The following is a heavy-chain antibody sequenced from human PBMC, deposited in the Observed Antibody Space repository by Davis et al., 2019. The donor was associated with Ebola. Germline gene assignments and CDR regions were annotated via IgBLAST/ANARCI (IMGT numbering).Heavy chain of an antibody. CDR1: GGTFSSYA. J-gene: IGHJ4*02. D-gene: IGHD5-24*01. CDR2: IIPILGIA. Sequence: AASVKVSCKASGGTFSSYAISWVRQAPAQGLEWMGRIIPILGIANYAQKFQGRVTITADKATSTAYMELSSRRSEDTAVYYCARVGDGYNSNYWGQGTLVTVSS. V-gene: IGHV1-69*04. CDR3: ARVGDGYNSNY.